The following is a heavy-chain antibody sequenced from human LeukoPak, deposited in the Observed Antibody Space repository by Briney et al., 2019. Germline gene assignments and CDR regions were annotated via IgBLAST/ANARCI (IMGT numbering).Heavy chain of an antibody. CDR3: ARDGYSIGRAFDP. J-gene: IGHJ5*02. CDR1: GGSFSAYY. D-gene: IGHD5-18*01. V-gene: IGHV4-34*01. Sequence: SETLSLTCSVYGGSFSAYYWIWIRQSPEMGLQWFGEISHSGSTNYSPSLRSRLTMSVDTSKHQFSLKLSSVTAADSAIYYCARDGYSIGRAFDPWGQGTLVTVSS. CDR2: ISHSGST.